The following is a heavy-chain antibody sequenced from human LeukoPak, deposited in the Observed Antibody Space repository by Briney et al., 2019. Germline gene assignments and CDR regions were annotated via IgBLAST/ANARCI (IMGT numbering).Heavy chain of an antibody. CDR1: GFTFSSYA. V-gene: IGHV3-23*01. D-gene: IGHD4-17*01. Sequence: GGSLRLSCAASGFTFSSYAMSWVRQAPGKGLEWVSVISGSGGSTYYADSVKGRCTISRDNSKNTLYLQMSSLRAEDTAVYYCAKERAPRVTTGGFDYWGQGTLVTVSS. CDR3: AKERAPRVTTGGFDY. J-gene: IGHJ4*02. CDR2: ISGSGGST.